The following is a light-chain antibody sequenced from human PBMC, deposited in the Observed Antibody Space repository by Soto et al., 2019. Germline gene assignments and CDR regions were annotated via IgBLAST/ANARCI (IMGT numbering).Light chain of an antibody. J-gene: IGLJ1*01. CDR3: SSYAGSNNFFYV. CDR1: SSDVGGYNY. CDR2: EVS. V-gene: IGLV2-8*01. Sequence: QSALTQPPSASGSPGQSVSISCTGTSSDVGGYNYVSWYQQHPGKAPKLMIYEVSKRPSGVPDRFSGSKSGNTASLTVSGLQAEDEADNFCSSYAGSNNFFYVFXTGTKVTVL.